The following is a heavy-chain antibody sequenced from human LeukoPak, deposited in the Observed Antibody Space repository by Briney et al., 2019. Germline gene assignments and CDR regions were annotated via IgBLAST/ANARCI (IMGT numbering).Heavy chain of an antibody. J-gene: IGHJ3*02. D-gene: IGHD5-18*01. CDR1: GGSISSYH. V-gene: IGHV4-59*01. CDR3: ARLSKGQTYAFGYGFLDI. CDR2: IDYTGNR. Sequence: SETLSLTCSVSGGSISSYHWAWIRQPPGKGRECIGHIDYTGNRYYSPSLSGRATISVDTSNNQFSLKLNSAAPADTAGYYRARLSKGQTYAFGYGFLDIWGQGTMVTVS.